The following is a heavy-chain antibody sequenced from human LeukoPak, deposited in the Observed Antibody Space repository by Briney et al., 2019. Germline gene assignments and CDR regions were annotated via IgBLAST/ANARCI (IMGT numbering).Heavy chain of an antibody. D-gene: IGHD3-22*01. CDR3: ARRSSSGYYYESMGPLDY. V-gene: IGHV4-39*01. CDR2: IYYSGGT. J-gene: IGHJ4*02. CDR1: GGFISSSSYY. Sequence: KPSETLSLTCTVSGGFISSSSYYWGWIRQPPGKGLEWIGSIYYSGGTSYNPSLKSRVTISVDTSKNQFSLKLSSVTAADTAVYYCARRSSSGYYYESMGPLDYWGQGTLVSVSS.